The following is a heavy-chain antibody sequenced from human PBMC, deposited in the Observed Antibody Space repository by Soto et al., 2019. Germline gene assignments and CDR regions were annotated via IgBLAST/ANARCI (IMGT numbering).Heavy chain of an antibody. Sequence: ASVKVSCKASGYTFTSYGISGVRQAPGQGLEWMGWISAYNGNTNYAQKLQGRVTMTTDTSTSTAYMELRSVRSEDTAVYYCARGRVVRFLVFLLMIRRPPRSTLPTRRSSDL. CDR2: ISAYNGNT. CDR3: ARGRVVRFLVFLLMIRRPPRSTLPTRRSSDL. D-gene: IGHD3-3*01. J-gene: IGHJ2*01. CDR1: GYTFTSYG. V-gene: IGHV1-18*01.